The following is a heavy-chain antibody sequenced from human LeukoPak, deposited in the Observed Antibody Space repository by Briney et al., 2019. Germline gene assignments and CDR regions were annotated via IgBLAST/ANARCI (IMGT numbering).Heavy chain of an antibody. Sequence: GGSLRLSCAPSGLTFISYSRNWVRQPPGKGLEWFSSIIISSSYIYYADSVKGRFTISRDNAKNSLYLQMNSLRAEDTAVYYCARDSITMIVGYWTFDYWGQGTLVTVSS. D-gene: IGHD3-22*01. CDR1: GLTFISYS. CDR2: IIISSSYI. CDR3: ARDSITMIVGYWTFDY. V-gene: IGHV3-21*01. J-gene: IGHJ4*02.